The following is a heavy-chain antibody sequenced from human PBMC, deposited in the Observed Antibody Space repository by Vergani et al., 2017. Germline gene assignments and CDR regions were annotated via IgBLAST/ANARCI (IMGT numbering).Heavy chain of an antibody. J-gene: IGHJ4*02. D-gene: IGHD1-26*01. CDR2: ISYDGTQK. CDR3: VKDAGSYENFFDS. Sequence: VQLVESGGGVVQPGRSLRLSCVVSGFTSSYYGMHWVRQAPGKGLEWVAVISYDGTQKYYADSVKGRFTISRDNSRDTLYLQMNSLRPEDTATYYCVKDAGSYENFFDSWGQGTLVTVSS. V-gene: IGHV3-30*18. CDR1: GFTSSYYG.